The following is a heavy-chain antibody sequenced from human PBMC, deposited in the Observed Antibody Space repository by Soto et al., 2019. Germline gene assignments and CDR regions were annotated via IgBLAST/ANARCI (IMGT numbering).Heavy chain of an antibody. Sequence: PGGSLRLSCAASGFTFNNYAMHGVRQAPGKGLEWVAVISYDGSKSYYAESVKGRFTLSRDNSKNTLYLQMNSLRPEDTAVYYCTREWRGYRSAGSCSGGMDDWGQGTTVTVSS. J-gene: IGHJ6*02. V-gene: IGHV3-30*04. CDR1: GFTFNNYA. D-gene: IGHD2-15*01. CDR2: ISYDGSKS. CDR3: TREWRGYRSAGSCSGGMDD.